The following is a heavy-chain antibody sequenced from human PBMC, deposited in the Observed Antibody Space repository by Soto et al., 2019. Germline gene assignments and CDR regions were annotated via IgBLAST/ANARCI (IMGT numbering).Heavy chain of an antibody. CDR3: AKEMYPRTVLDSSSPWGDY. Sequence: QVQLVESGGGVAQPGRSLSLSCAVSGFTFSDYGMHWVRQAPGKGLEWGEVVSYDGSYKYYAESVKGRFTVSRDLSGNTLFLQMNSLRLEDTAVYFCAKEMYPRTVLDSSSPWGDYWGKGTLVAVSS. CDR1: GFTFSDYG. J-gene: IGHJ4*02. D-gene: IGHD6-6*01. V-gene: IGHV3-30*18. CDR2: VSYDGSYK.